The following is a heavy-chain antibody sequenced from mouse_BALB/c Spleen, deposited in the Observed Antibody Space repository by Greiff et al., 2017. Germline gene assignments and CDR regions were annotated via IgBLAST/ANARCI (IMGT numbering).Heavy chain of an antibody. CDR1: GYSITSDYA. CDR3: ARSVDYDCWFAY. Sequence: EVKLQESGPGLVKPSQSLSLTCTVTGYSITSDYAWNWIRQFPGNKLEWMGYISYSGSTSYNPSLKSRISITRDTSKNQFFLQLNSVTTEDTATYYCARSVDYDCWFAYWGQGTLVTVSA. J-gene: IGHJ3*01. CDR2: ISYSGST. D-gene: IGHD2-13*01. V-gene: IGHV3-2*02.